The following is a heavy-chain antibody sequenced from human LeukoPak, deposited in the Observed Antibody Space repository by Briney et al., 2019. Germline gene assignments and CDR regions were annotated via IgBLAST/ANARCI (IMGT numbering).Heavy chain of an antibody. J-gene: IGHJ4*02. CDR3: ASSGSYRFDY. V-gene: IGHV3-48*02. CDR2: ITASGTAM. D-gene: IGHD1-26*01. Sequence: PGGSLRLSCAASGFTFSSYSTNWVRQAPGKGLEWVSHITASGTAMFYADSVKGRFTISRDNAKNSLYLQMNSLRDEDTAVYYCASSGSYRFDYWGQGTLVTVSS. CDR1: GFTFSSYS.